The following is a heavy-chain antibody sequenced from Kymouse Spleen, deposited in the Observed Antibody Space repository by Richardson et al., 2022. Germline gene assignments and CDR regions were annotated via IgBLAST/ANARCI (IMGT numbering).Heavy chain of an antibody. CDR3: ARGEGYCTNGVCYDYYYYGMDV. V-gene: IGHV4-34*01. Sequence: QVQLQQWGAGLLKPSETLSLTCAVYGGSFSGYYWSWIRQPPGKGLEWIGEINHSGSTNYNPSLKSRVTISVDTSKNQFSLKLSSVTAADTAVYYCARGEGYCTNGVCYDYYYYGMDVWGQGTTVTVSS. CDR2: INHSGST. CDR1: GGSFSGYY. D-gene: IGHD2-8*01. J-gene: IGHJ6*02.